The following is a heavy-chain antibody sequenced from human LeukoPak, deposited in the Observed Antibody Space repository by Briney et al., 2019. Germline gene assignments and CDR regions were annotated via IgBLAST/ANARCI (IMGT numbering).Heavy chain of an antibody. D-gene: IGHD3-22*01. J-gene: IGHJ5*02. CDR1: GYTFTSYG. V-gene: IGHV1-18*01. Sequence: ASVKVSCKASGYTFTSYGISWVRQAPGQGLEWMGWMSAYNGNTNYAQKLQGRVTMTTDTSTSTAYMELRSLRSDDTAVYYCARGVGDSSGYYYPDWFDPWGQGTLVTVSS. CDR2: MSAYNGNT. CDR3: ARGVGDSSGYYYPDWFDP.